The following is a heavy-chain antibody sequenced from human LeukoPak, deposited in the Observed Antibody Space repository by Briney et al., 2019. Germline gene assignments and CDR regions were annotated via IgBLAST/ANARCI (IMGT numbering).Heavy chain of an antibody. V-gene: IGHV3-23*01. CDR3: AKLAVYDILTGYYKNWFDP. CDR2: VSGSGDTT. J-gene: IGHJ5*02. D-gene: IGHD3-9*01. Sequence: GGSLRLSCAASGFTFSNFAMTWVRQAPGKGLEWVSGVSGSGDTTYYADSVRGRFTISRENSKNILYLQMNSLRAEDTALYFCAKLAVYDILTGYYKNWFDPWGRGTLVIVSS. CDR1: GFTFSNFA.